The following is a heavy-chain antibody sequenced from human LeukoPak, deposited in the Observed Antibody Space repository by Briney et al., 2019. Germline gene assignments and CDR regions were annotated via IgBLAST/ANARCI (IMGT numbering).Heavy chain of an antibody. D-gene: IGHD3-10*01. J-gene: IGHJ4*02. CDR2: IIPIFGTA. CDR3: ARDSVGYYYGSGSYYNPGGFDY. CDR1: GFTFSSYA. Sequence: GGSLRLSCAASGFTFSSYAISWVRQAPGQGLEWMGGIIPIFGTANYAQKFQGRVTITADESTSTAYMELSSLRSEDTAVYYCARDSVGYYYGSGSYYNPGGFDYWGQGTLVTVSS. V-gene: IGHV1-69*01.